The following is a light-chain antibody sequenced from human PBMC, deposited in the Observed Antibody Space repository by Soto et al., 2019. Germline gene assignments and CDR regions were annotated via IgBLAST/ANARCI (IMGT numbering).Light chain of an antibody. CDR3: QHYNSYSEA. CDR1: ETISSW. V-gene: IGKV1-5*03. Sequence: GDRVTITCRASETISSWLAWYQQKPGKAPKLLIYKASTLKSGVPSRFSGSGSGTEFTLTISSLQPDDFATYYCQHYNSYSEAFGQGTKVDIK. CDR2: KAS. J-gene: IGKJ1*01.